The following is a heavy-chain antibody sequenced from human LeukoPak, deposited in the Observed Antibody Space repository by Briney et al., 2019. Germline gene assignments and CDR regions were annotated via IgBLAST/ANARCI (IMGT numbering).Heavy chain of an antibody. CDR3: AREGVAGTGNYYYMDV. D-gene: IGHD3-10*01. J-gene: IGHJ6*03. CDR1: GYTFTSYD. CDR2: MNPNSGNT. V-gene: IGHV1-8*03. Sequence: GASVKVSCKASGYTFTSYDINWVRQTTGQGLEWMGWMNPNSGNTGYAQKFQGRVTITRNTSISTAYMELSSLRSEDTAVYYCAREGVAGTGNYYYMDVWGKGTTVTISS.